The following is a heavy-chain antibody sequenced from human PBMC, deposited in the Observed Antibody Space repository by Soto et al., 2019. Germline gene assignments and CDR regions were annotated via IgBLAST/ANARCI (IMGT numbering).Heavy chain of an antibody. D-gene: IGHD3-22*01. CDR1: GYSISSGYY. CDR2: IYHGGST. Sequence: KPSETLSLTCAVSGYSISSGYYCGWLRQPPGKGLEWIGGIYHGGSTYYNPSLNSRVTLSIDMTNNHVSLILNSVTAADTAVYYCARVGPWVPYYYDSSPYTFENWFDPWGQGTLVTVSS. V-gene: IGHV4-38-2*01. CDR3: ARVGPWVPYYYDSSPYTFENWFDP. J-gene: IGHJ5*02.